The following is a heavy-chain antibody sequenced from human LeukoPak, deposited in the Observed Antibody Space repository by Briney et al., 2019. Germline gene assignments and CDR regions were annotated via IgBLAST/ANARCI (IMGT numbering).Heavy chain of an antibody. D-gene: IGHD6-19*01. CDR2: IYYSAST. Sequence: SETLSLTCTVSGGSIGRYYWSWIRQPPGKGLEWLGYIYYSASTNYNPSLKSRVNISVDTSKNQFSLKLYSVTAADTAVYYCARAGYSSGSAGAFDIWGQGTVVTVS. J-gene: IGHJ3*02. V-gene: IGHV4-59*01. CDR3: ARAGYSSGSAGAFDI. CDR1: GGSIGRYY.